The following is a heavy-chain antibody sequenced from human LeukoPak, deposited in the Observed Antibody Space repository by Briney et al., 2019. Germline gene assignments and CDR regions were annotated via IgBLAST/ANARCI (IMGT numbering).Heavy chain of an antibody. V-gene: IGHV3-48*04. CDR1: GFTFSGYS. D-gene: IGHD2-15*01. CDR3: ASLLYCSGGSCYSGEGFNWFDP. J-gene: IGHJ5*02. Sequence: GGSLRLSCAASGFTFSGYSMNWVRQAPGKGLEWVSYISSSSSTIYYADSVKGRFTISRDNAKNSLYLQMNSLTAEDTAVYYCASLLYCSGGSCYSGEGFNWFDPWGQGTLVTVSS. CDR2: ISSSSSTI.